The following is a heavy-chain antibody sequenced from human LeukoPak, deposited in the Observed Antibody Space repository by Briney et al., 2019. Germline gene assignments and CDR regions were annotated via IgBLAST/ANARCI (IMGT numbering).Heavy chain of an antibody. J-gene: IGHJ4*02. D-gene: IGHD6-19*01. CDR2: ISSSGSTI. V-gene: IGHV3-48*03. CDR1: GFTFSSYE. Sequence: GGSLRLSCAASGFTFSSYEMNWVRQAPGKGLEWVSYISSSGSTIYYEDSVKGRFTISRDNAKNSLYLQMNSLRAEDTAVYYCARDGSSVAGSILSFDYWGQGTLVTVSS. CDR3: ARDGSSVAGSILSFDY.